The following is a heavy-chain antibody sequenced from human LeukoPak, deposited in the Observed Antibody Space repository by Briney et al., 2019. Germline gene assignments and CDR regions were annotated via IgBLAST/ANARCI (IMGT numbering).Heavy chain of an antibody. CDR2: IYSGGSI. CDR1: GFTVSNNY. D-gene: IGHD5-18*01. J-gene: IGHJ4*02. CDR3: ARDRDSYGYGLYYFDY. V-gene: IGHV3-53*01. Sequence: GGSLRLSCAASGFTVSNNYMNWVRQAPGKGLEWVSVIYSGGSIYYADSVQGRFTISRDNSKNTLYLQMNSLRAEDTAVYYCARDRDSYGYGLYYFDYWGQGTLVTVSS.